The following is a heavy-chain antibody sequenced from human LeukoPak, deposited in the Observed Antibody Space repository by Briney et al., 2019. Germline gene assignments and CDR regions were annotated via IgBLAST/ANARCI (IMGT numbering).Heavy chain of an antibody. Sequence: YPSETLSLTCAVSGGSISSGNWWSWVRQPPGKGLEWIGEIYHSGDTNYNPSLKSRVTISLDTSKNQFSLKLSSVTAADTAVYYCARAGEQYYFDYWGQGTLVTVSS. CDR2: IYHSGDT. J-gene: IGHJ4*02. CDR1: GGSISSGNW. CDR3: ARAGEQYYFDY. D-gene: IGHD7-27*01. V-gene: IGHV4-4*02.